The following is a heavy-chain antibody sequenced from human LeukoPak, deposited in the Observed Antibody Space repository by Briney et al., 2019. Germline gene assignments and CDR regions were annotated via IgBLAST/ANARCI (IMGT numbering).Heavy chain of an antibody. CDR3: ARVPNRRITIFGVVIKAPPGDY. CDR1: GFTFSSYW. D-gene: IGHD3-3*01. V-gene: IGHV3-7*01. J-gene: IGHJ4*02. CDR2: IKQDGSEK. Sequence: GGSLRLSCAASGFTFSSYWMGWVRQAPGKGLEWVANIKQDGSEKYYVDSVKGRFTISRDNAKNSLYLQMNSLRAEDTAVYYRARVPNRRITIFGVVIKAPPGDYWGQGTLVTVSS.